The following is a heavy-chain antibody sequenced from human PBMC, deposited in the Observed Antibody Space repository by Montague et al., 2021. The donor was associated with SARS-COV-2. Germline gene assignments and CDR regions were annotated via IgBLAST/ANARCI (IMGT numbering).Heavy chain of an antibody. V-gene: IGHV4-34*01. J-gene: IGHJ6*02. CDR1: GGSFSGYY. CDR2: INHSGST. Sequence: SETLSLTCAVYGGSFSGYYWSWIRQPPGKGLEWIGEINHSGSTNYNPSLKSRVTISVDTSKNQFSLKLSSVTAADTAVYYCARVRYYGSASALCMDVWGQGTTVTVSS. CDR3: ARVRYYGSASALCMDV. D-gene: IGHD3-10*01.